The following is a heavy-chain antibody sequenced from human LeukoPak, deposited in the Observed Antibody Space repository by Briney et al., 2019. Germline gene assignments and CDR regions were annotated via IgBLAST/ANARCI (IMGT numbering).Heavy chain of an antibody. Sequence: SVKVSCKASGGTFSSYAISWVRQAPGQGLEWMGRIIPILGIANYAQKFQGWVTMTRDTSISTAYMELSRLRSDDTAVYYCAVTGPQDYYYGMDVWGQGTTVTVSS. D-gene: IGHD2-21*02. CDR2: IIPILGIA. V-gene: IGHV1-69*04. CDR3: AVTGPQDYYYGMDV. CDR1: GGTFSSYA. J-gene: IGHJ6*02.